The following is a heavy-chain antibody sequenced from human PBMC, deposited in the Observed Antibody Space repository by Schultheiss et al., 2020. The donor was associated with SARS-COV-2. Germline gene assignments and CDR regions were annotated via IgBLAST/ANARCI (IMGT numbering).Heavy chain of an antibody. D-gene: IGHD6-13*01. V-gene: IGHV1-69*13. Sequence: SVKVSCKASGYTFTSYGISWVRQAPGQGLEWMGGIIPIFGTANYAQKFQGRVTITADESTSTAYMELSSLRSEDTAVYYCARGLIAAADYYYYYGMDVWGQGTTVTVSS. CDR3: ARGLIAAADYYYYYGMDV. CDR1: GYTFTSYG. J-gene: IGHJ6*02. CDR2: IIPIFGTA.